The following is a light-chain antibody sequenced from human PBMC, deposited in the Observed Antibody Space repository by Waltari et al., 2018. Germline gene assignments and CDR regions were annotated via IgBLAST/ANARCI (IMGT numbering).Light chain of an antibody. CDR2: WAS. J-gene: IGKJ4*01. CDR1: QSVLCSSNNKDY. CDR3: QQYYGTPLT. V-gene: IGKV4-1*01. Sequence: DIVMTQSPDSLAVSMGERATSHCKSSQSVLCSSNNKDYLAWYQQKPGQPPKLLIYWASTRESVVPDRFSGSGSGTDFTLTISSLQAEDVAVYYCQQYYGTPLTFGGGTKVEIK.